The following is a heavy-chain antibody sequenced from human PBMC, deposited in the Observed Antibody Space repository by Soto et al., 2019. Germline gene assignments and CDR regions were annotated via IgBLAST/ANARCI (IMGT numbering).Heavy chain of an antibody. CDR3: ARDPPPPDY. J-gene: IGHJ4*02. CDR1: GYTFYNYG. Sequence: ASVKVSCKASGYTFYNYGITWVRQAPGHGLEWMGWISPYNDYTNYAQKFQGRVSMNTDTSTSTAYMELRSLRSDDTAVYYCARDPPPPDYWGQGTLVTVS. CDR2: ISPYNDYT. V-gene: IGHV1-18*01.